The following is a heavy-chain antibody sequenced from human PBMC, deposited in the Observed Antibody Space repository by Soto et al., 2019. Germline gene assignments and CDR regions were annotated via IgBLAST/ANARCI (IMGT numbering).Heavy chain of an antibody. CDR1: GYAFTTYG. CDR2: ISAHNGNT. V-gene: IGHV1-18*01. J-gene: IGHJ4*02. Sequence: QVHLVQSGAEVKKPGASVKVSCQGSGYAFTTYGITWVRQAPGQGLEWMGWISAHNGNTNYAQKLQGRVTVTRDTSTRTAYMELRSLRYDDPAVYYCARGRYGDYWGQGAMVNVSS. CDR3: ARGRYGDY. D-gene: IGHD1-1*01.